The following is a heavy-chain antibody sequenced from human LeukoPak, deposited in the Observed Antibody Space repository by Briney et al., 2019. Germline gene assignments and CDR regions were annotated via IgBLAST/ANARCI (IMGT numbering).Heavy chain of an antibody. V-gene: IGHV1-2*02. CDR2: INPNSGGT. J-gene: IGHJ3*02. Sequence: ASVKVSCKASGYTFTGYYMHWVRQAPGQGLEWMGWINPNSGGTNYAQKFQGRVTMTRDTSLSTAYMELSRLRSDDTAVYYCARPYYDSSGSAHAFDIWGQGTMVTVSS. CDR1: GYTFTGYY. D-gene: IGHD3-22*01. CDR3: ARPYYDSSGSAHAFDI.